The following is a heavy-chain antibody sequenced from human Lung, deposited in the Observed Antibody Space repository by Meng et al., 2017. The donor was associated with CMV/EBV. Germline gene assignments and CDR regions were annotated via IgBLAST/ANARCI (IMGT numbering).Heavy chain of an antibody. V-gene: IGHV3-23*01. CDR2: ISGSGGST. CDR1: GFTFNNYA. Sequence: GEXXKISCAASGFTFNNYAMTWVRQAPGKGLEWVSAISGSGGSTHYADSVKGRFTISRDNSKSTLYLQMNSLRDEETAVYYCAKFGSVYCTSTCCYLFRVWLEYWGQGTXVTVSS. J-gene: IGHJ4*02. CDR3: AKFGSVYCTSTCCYLFRVWLEY. D-gene: IGHD2-2*01.